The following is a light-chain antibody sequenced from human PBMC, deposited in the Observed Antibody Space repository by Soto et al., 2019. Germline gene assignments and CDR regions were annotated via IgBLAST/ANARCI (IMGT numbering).Light chain of an antibody. Sequence: QSVLTQPASVSGSPGQSITISCTGTSSDVGSYKFVSWYQQHPGKAPKVLIYEVSKRPSGVFNCFSGSKSGNTASLTISGLQAEDEADYYCCSYAGSRIFVFGTGTKVTVL. CDR3: CSYAGSRIFV. V-gene: IGLV2-23*02. CDR2: EVS. CDR1: SSDVGSYKF. J-gene: IGLJ1*01.